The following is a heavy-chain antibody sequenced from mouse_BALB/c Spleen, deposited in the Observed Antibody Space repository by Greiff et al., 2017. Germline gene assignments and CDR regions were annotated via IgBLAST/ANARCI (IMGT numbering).Heavy chain of an antibody. D-gene: IGHD1-2*01. Sequence: DVKLQESGPGLVKPSQSLSLTCTVTGYSITSDYAWNWIRQFPGNKLEWMGYISYSGSTSYNPSLKSRISITRDTSKNQFFLQLNSVTTEDTATYYCARRTTATLYYAMDYWGQGTSVTVSS. J-gene: IGHJ4*01. CDR1: GYSITSDYA. CDR3: ARRTTATLYYAMDY. CDR2: ISYSGST. V-gene: IGHV3-2*02.